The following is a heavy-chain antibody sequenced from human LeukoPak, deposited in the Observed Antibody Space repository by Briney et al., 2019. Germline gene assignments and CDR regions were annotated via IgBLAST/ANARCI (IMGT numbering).Heavy chain of an antibody. CDR2: IYHSGST. CDR3: ARHPDPYYFDY. CDR1: GYSISSGYY. V-gene: IGHV4-38-2*01. J-gene: IGHJ4*02. D-gene: IGHD1-14*01. Sequence: SETLSPTCAVSGYSISSGYYWGWIRQPPGKGLEWIGSIYHSGSTYYNPSLKSRVTISVDTSKNQFSLKLSSVTAADTAVYYCARHPDPYYFDYWGQGTLVTVSS.